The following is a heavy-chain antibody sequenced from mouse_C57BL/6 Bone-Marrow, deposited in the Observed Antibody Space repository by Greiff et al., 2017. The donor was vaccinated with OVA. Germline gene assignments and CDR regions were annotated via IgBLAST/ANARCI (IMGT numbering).Heavy chain of an antibody. V-gene: IGHV1-64*01. CDR2: IHPNSGST. CDR1: GYTFTSYW. J-gene: IGHJ1*03. CDR3: ARWRDYDGHWYFDV. D-gene: IGHD2-4*01. Sequence: QVQLQQPGAELVKPGASVKLSCKASGYTFTSYWMHWVKQRPGQGLEWIGMIHPNSGSTNYNEKFKSKATLTVDNSSSTAYMQLSSLTSEDSAVYYGARWRDYDGHWYFDVWGTGTTVTVSS.